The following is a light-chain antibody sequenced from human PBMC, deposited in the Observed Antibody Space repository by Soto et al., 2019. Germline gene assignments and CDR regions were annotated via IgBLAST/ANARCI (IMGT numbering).Light chain of an antibody. CDR2: DAS. Sequence: EIVLTQSPATLSLSPGERATLSCRASKSVSSYLAWYKQKPGQAPRLLIYDASNRATGIPARFSGSGSGTDFTLTISSLEPEDFAVYYCQQRSNWPFTFGGGTKVEIK. V-gene: IGKV3-11*01. J-gene: IGKJ4*01. CDR3: QQRSNWPFT. CDR1: KSVSSY.